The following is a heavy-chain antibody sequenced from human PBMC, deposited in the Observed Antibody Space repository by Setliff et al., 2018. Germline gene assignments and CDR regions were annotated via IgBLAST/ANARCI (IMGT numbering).Heavy chain of an antibody. CDR1: GGSISSSSYY. CDR3: ARHHRGVIISWFDP. CDR2: IYYSGST. J-gene: IGHJ5*02. Sequence: TSETLSLTCTVSGGSISSSSYYWGWIRQPPGKGLGWIGSIYYSGSTYYNPSLKSRVTISVDTSKNQFSLKLSSVTAADTAVYYCARHHRGVIISWFDPWGQGTLVTVS. V-gene: IGHV4-39*01. D-gene: IGHD3-10*01.